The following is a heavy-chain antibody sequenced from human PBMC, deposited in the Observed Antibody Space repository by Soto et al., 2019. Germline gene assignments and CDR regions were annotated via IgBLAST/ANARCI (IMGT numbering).Heavy chain of an antibody. D-gene: IGHD6-13*01. CDR1: GGTFSSYA. J-gene: IGHJ6*04. CDR2: SVPLFRTT. Sequence: VQLVQSGAEAKKPGSSVKVSCKTSGGTFSSYAIIWVRQAPGQGLEWMGGSVPLFRTTNYAQKFQGRVTIPAYRSTYTEYMELSGLRSGETAVYYCARGGYSSTWSNLLDRSGLDVWGEGTTVTGSS. CDR3: ARGGYSSTWSNLLDRSGLDV. V-gene: IGHV1-69*06.